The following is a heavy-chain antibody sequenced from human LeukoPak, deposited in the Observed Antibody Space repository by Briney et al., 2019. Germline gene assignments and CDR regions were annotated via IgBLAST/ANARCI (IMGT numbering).Heavy chain of an antibody. V-gene: IGHV3-48*03. J-gene: IGHJ4*02. D-gene: IGHD3-16*01. CDR2: ISGSGETI. Sequence: RGSLRLSCAASGFTFSAYEMNWVRQAPGKGLEWFSYISGSGETIYYAASVKGRFTISRDNAKNSPSLQMNSLRAEDTAVYYCVSAYGGLLDYWGQGTLVAVSS. CDR1: GFTFSAYE. CDR3: VSAYGGLLDY.